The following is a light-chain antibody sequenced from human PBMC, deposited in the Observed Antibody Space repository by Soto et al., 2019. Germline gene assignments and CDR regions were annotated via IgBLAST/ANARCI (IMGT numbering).Light chain of an antibody. CDR3: QQYYSYPLT. CDR2: AAS. CDR1: QGISSY. Sequence: IQITQSPTSLFASTGDRVTITCRASQGISSYLAWYQQKPGKAPKLLIYAASTLQSGVPSRFSGSGSGTDFTLTISCLQSEDFATYYCQQYYSYPLTFGGGTKVDIK. V-gene: IGKV1-8*01. J-gene: IGKJ4*01.